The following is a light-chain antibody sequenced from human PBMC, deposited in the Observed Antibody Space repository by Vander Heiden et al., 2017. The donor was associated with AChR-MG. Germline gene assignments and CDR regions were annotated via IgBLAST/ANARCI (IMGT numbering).Light chain of an antibody. V-gene: IGLV2-14*03. CDR3: TSYTSSSLS. Sequence: QSALTQPASVSGSPGQSITISCTGTSSDVGAYNYVSWYQQHPGKAPKLMIYDVSKRPSGVANRFSGSKSGNTASLTISGLQAEDEADYYCTSYTSSSLSFGGGTKLTVL. CDR2: DVS. J-gene: IGLJ2*01. CDR1: SSDVGAYNY.